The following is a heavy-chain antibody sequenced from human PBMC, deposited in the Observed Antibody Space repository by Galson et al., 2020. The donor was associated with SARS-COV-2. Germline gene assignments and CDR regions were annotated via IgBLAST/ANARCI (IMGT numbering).Heavy chain of an antibody. J-gene: IGHJ6*03. CDR3: ARPLLAAVAGTGVDRMWGLYYYMDV. CDR1: GFTFDDYG. Sequence: GGSLRLSCVASGFTFDDYGMSWVRQAPGKGLEWVSGINWNGGSTGYADSVKGRFTISRDNAKNSLYLQMNSLRAEDTALYYCARPLLAAVAGTGVDRMWGLYYYMDVWGKGTTVTVSS. D-gene: IGHD6-19*01. CDR2: INWNGGST. V-gene: IGHV3-20*04.